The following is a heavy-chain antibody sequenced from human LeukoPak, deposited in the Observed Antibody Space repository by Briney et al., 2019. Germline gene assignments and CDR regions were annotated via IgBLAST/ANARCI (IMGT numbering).Heavy chain of an antibody. Sequence: ASVKVSCKASGYTFTSYGISWVRQAPGQGLEWMGWIGAYNGNTNYAQKLQGRVTMTTDTSTSTAYMELRSLRSDDTAVYYCARAGNIVVVPAAEVRYNWFDPWGQGTLVTVSS. CDR2: IGAYNGNT. CDR3: ARAGNIVVVPAAEVRYNWFDP. J-gene: IGHJ5*02. V-gene: IGHV1-18*01. D-gene: IGHD2-2*01. CDR1: GYTFTSYG.